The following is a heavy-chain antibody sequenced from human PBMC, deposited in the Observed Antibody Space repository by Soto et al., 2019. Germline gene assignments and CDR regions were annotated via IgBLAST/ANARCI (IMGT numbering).Heavy chain of an antibody. J-gene: IGHJ4*02. CDR3: ARAGENYGSGTFSPPLRYYFNS. CDR2: INPNGGRT. CDR1: GYTFTTHY. Sequence: QVQLVQSGTEVKKPGASVKVSCKASGYTFTTHYMHWVRQAPGQGLEWVGIINPNGGRTTYALKFQGRVTMTSDTSTNTVYVELTSLRSEDTAVYYCARAGENYGSGTFSPPLRYYFNSWGQGTLVTVSS. V-gene: IGHV1-46*01. D-gene: IGHD3-10*01.